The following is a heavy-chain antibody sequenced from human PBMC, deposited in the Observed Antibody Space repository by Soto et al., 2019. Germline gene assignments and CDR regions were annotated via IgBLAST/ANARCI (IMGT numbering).Heavy chain of an antibody. D-gene: IGHD5-18*01. CDR2: IKSKTDGGTT. CDR1: GFTFSNAW. J-gene: IGHJ4*02. CDR3: TLRIQLWSLFDY. Sequence: GGSLRLSCAASGFTFSNAWMSWVRQAPGKGLEWVGRIKSKTDGGTTDYAAPVKGRFTISRDDSKNTLYLQMNSLKTEDTAVYYCTLRIQLWSLFDYWGQGTQVTVSS. V-gene: IGHV3-15*01.